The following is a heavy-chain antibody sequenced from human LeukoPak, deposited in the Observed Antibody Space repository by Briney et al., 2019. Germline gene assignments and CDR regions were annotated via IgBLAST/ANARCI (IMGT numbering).Heavy chain of an antibody. V-gene: IGHV4-4*07. CDR1: GGSISTYY. Sequence: SETLSLTCTVSGGSISTYYWSWIRQPAGKGLEWIGRIHTSGSTNYNPSLKSRVTMSVDTSKNQFSVKLSSVTAADTAVYYCARGGYSTGWSFFDYWGQGPLVTVSS. CDR2: IHTSGST. D-gene: IGHD6-19*01. CDR3: ARGGYSTGWSFFDY. J-gene: IGHJ4*02.